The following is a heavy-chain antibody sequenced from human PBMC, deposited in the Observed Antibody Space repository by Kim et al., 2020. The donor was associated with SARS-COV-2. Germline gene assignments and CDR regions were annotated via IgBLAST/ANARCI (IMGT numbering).Heavy chain of an antibody. CDR1: GDSVSSNSAA. CDR3: ARGSSEPYYYDSSGYYTYWFDP. Sequence: SQTLSLTCAISGDSVSSNSAAWNWIRQSPSRGLEWLGRTYYRSKWYNDYAVSVKSRITINQDTYKNQFSLQLNSVTPEDTAVYYCARGSSEPYYYDSSGYYTYWFDPWGQGTLVTVSS. J-gene: IGHJ5*02. D-gene: IGHD3-22*01. V-gene: IGHV6-1*01. CDR2: TYYRSKWYN.